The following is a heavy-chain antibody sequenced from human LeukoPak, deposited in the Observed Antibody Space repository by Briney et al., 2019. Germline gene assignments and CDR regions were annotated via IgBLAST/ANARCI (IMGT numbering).Heavy chain of an antibody. CDR3: ARDGIASRSYYYYGMDV. CDR1: GGTFSSYT. V-gene: IGHV1-69*04. J-gene: IGHJ6*02. D-gene: IGHD6-13*01. CDR2: IIPILGIA. Sequence: ASVKVSCKASGGTFSSYTISWVRQAPGQGLEWXGRIIPILGIANYAQKFQGRVTITADKSTSTAYMELSSLRSEDTAVYYCARDGIASRSYYYYGMDVWGQGTTVTVSS.